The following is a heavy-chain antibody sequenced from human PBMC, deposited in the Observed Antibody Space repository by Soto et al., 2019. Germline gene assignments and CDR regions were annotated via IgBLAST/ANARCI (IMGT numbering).Heavy chain of an antibody. V-gene: IGHV1-18*01. J-gene: IGHJ6*02. CDR2: ISGYNGNT. CDR1: GYTFTNYG. CDR3: ASEAQASYYYYSMDV. Sequence: QVQVVKSGDEVKKPGASVKVSCKASGYTFTNYGFSWVRQAPGQGLEWMGWISGYNGNTKYAEKFQGRVTMTTDTSTSTAHLELRSLRSDDTAGYYCASEAQASYYYYSMDVWGQGNAVTVSS.